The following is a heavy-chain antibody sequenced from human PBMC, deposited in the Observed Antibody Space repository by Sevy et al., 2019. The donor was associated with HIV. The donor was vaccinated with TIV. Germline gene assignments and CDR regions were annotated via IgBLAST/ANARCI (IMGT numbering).Heavy chain of an antibody. CDR3: TRDRVVHNDYIFVAYYYGMDV. J-gene: IGHJ6*02. CDR1: GFAVSDNC. Sequence: GGSLRLSCAVSGFAVSDNCMSWVRQSPGKGLEWVSVIFSGGRTSYADSVKGRFTVSRDNSRNTQYLQMDNLRAEDTATYYCTRDRVVHNDYIFVAYYYGMDVWGQGTTVTVSS. D-gene: IGHD4-4*01. CDR2: IFSGGRT. V-gene: IGHV3-53*01.